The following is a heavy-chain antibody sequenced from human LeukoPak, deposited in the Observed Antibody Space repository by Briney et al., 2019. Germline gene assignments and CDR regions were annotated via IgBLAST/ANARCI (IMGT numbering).Heavy chain of an antibody. V-gene: IGHV5-51*01. D-gene: IGHD2-2*01. J-gene: IGHJ4*02. Sequence: GESLKISCKGSGYSFTSYWIGWVRQMPGKGLEWRGIIYPGDSDTRYSPSFQGQVTISADKSISTAYLQWSSLKASDTAMYYCARRGYCSSTSCYSFDYWGQGTLVTVSS. CDR1: GYSFTSYW. CDR3: ARRGYCSSTSCYSFDY. CDR2: IYPGDSDT.